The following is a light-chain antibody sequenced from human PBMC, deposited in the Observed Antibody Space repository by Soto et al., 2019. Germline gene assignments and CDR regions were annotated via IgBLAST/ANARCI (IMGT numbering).Light chain of an antibody. CDR3: QQHSNWPWT. CDR1: PSVSSY. V-gene: IGKV3-11*01. J-gene: IGKJ1*01. CDR2: DAS. Sequence: ETVLTQSPATLSLSPGERATLSCRASPSVSSYLAWYQQKAGQAPRLLIYDASNRATGIPARFSGSGSGTDFTLTISSLEPEDFAVYYCQQHSNWPWTFGQGTKVETK.